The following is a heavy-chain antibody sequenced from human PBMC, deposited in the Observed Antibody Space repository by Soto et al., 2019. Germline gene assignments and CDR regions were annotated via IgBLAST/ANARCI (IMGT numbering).Heavy chain of an antibody. CDR3: ARDRGYDAHDYYYDAMDV. CDR1: GFTFRTYT. J-gene: IGHJ6*02. CDR2: IRGFSPYT. V-gene: IGHV3-21*01. Sequence: GSLRLSCISSGFTFRTYTMNWVRQAPGKGLEWVSGIRGFSPYTFYAESVKGRFTISRDNAKNSLYLQMNSLRAEDTAVYYCARDRGYDAHDYYYDAMDVWGQGTTVTVSS. D-gene: IGHD2-15*01.